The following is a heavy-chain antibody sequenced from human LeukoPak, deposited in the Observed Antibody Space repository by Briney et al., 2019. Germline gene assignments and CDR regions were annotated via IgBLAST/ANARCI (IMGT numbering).Heavy chain of an antibody. J-gene: IGHJ5*02. CDR1: GFSFSDYW. V-gene: IGHV3-7*01. CDR2: IKKDGSEK. D-gene: IGHD3-10*01. CDR3: AKYAHGSGTSFDP. Sequence: GGSLRLSCAASGFSFSDYWMSWVRQAPGKGLEWVANIKKDGSEKHYVDSVKGQFTISRDNAKNSVYLQMSSLRAEDTAVYHCAKYAHGSGTSFDPWGQGTLVTVSS.